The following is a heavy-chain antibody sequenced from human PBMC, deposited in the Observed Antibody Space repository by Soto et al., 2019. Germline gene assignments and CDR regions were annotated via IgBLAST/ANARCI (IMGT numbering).Heavy chain of an antibody. D-gene: IGHD3-10*01. CDR1: GDTFSSYT. Sequence: QVHLVQSGVEVKKPGSSVKVSCKASGDTFSSYTINWVRQAPGLGLEWMGRVIPMLSMSNYALKFQGRVTMTADRSTHTAYREMSSMRSEATATYYGARSYGSGGRAFVSWGQGALVTVSS. CDR3: ARSYGSGGRAFVS. V-gene: IGHV1-69*02. CDR2: VIPMLSMS. J-gene: IGHJ4*02.